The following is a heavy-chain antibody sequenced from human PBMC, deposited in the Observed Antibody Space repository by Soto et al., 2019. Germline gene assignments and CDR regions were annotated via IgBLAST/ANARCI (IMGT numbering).Heavy chain of an antibody. J-gene: IGHJ4*02. Sequence: EVQLVESGGGLVQPGGSLRLSCAASGFTFSDHNMDWVRQAPGKGLEWVGRTRNKANSYTTEYAASVKGRFTISRDDSKNSLYLQMNSLKTADTAMDYCARLAQDWGQGTLVTVSS. CDR3: ARLAQD. CDR1: GFTFSDHN. V-gene: IGHV3-72*01. CDR2: TRNKANSYTT.